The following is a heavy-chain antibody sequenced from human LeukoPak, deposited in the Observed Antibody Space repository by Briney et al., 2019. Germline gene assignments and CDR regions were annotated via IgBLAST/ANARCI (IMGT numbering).Heavy chain of an antibody. V-gene: IGHV4-59*08. J-gene: IGHJ4*02. CDR2: VYYSGTT. CDR3: ATLGDFEY. CDR1: GVSISSYY. Sequence: SETLSLTCTVSGVSISSYYWSWIRQPPGKGLEWIGYVYYSGTTSYNPSLKSRVTISEDTSKNQFSLNLRSVTAADTAVYYCATLGDFEYSGQGTLVTVSS.